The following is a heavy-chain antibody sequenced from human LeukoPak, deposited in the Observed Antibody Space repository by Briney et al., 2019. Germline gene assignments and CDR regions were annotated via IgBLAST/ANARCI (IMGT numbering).Heavy chain of an antibody. Sequence: ASVKVSCKASGYTFTSYDINWVRQATGQGLEWMGWMNPNCGNTGYAQKFQGRVTMTRNTSISTAYMELSSLRSEDTAVYYCARGSPPYYYYCMDVWGKGTTVTVSS. CDR3: ARGSPPYYYYCMDV. J-gene: IGHJ6*03. CDR1: GYTFTSYD. V-gene: IGHV1-8*01. CDR2: MNPNCGNT.